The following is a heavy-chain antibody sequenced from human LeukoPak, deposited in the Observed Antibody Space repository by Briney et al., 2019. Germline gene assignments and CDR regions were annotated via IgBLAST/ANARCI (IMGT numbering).Heavy chain of an antibody. D-gene: IGHD1-26*01. CDR3: ARHKQSGTYYDAFDI. J-gene: IGHJ3*02. CDR1: GGSIGSTTCY. V-gene: IGHV4-39*01. CDR2: IYYSGST. Sequence: SETLSLTCTVSGGSIGSTTCYWGWIRQPPGKELECIGSIYYSGSTYYNPSLKSQVTISLDTSKNQFSLKLSSVTAADTAVYYCARHKQSGTYYDAFDIWGQGTMVTVSS.